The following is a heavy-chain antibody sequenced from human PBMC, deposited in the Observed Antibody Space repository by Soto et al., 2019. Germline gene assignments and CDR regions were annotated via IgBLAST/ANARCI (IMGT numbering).Heavy chain of an antibody. CDR2: ISGSGGST. CDR1: GFTFSSYV. Sequence: GESLKISCAASGFTFSSYVMNWVRQAPGKGLEWVSVISGSGGSTYYADSVKGRFTISRDKSKNTLYLQMNSLRVEDTAVYYCAKAHREASGWLRDYFDYWGQGTLVTVSS. D-gene: IGHD6-19*01. CDR3: AKAHREASGWLRDYFDY. V-gene: IGHV3-23*01. J-gene: IGHJ4*02.